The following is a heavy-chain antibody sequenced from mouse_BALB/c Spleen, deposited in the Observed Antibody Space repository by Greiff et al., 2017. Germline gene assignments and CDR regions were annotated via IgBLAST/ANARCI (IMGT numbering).Heavy chain of an antibody. CDR3: ASPEYDVDYAMDY. Sequence: VQLQQSGPKLVKPGASVKMSCKASGYTFSSYVMHWVKQKPGQGLEWIGYINPYNDGTKYNEKFKGKATLASDKSSSTAYMELSSLTSEDSAVYESASPEYDVDYAMDYWGQGTSVTVSS. V-gene: IGHV1-14*01. CDR2: INPYNDGT. CDR1: GYTFSSYV. D-gene: IGHD2-14*01. J-gene: IGHJ4*01.